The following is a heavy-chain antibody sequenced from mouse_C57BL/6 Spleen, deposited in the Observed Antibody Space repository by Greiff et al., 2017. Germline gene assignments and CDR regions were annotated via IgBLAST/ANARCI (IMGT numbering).Heavy chain of an antibody. CDR1: GYTFTSYW. J-gene: IGHJ4*01. V-gene: IGHV1-69*01. CDR3: ARGDLGGTMDY. Sequence: QVQLQQPGAELVMPGASVKLSCKASGYTFTSYWMHWVKQRPGQGLEWIGEIDPSDSYTNYNQKFKGKATLTVDKSSSTAYMQLSSLTAEDAAVYCCARGDLGGTMDYWGQGTSVTVSS. D-gene: IGHD3-3*01. CDR2: IDPSDSYT.